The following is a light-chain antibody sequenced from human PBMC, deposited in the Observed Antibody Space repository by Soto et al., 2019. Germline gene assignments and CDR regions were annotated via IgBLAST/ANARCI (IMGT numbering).Light chain of an antibody. V-gene: IGKV3-11*01. CDR3: QQRSNWPPYT. CDR1: QSVISSY. Sequence: EIVLTRSPGTLSLYPWEIATLSCRASQSVISSYLACYQQKPGQAPRLLIYGASNRATDIPARFSGSGSGTDFTLTISSLEPEDFAVYYCQQRSNWPPYTLGQGTKVDIK. CDR2: GAS. J-gene: IGKJ2*01.